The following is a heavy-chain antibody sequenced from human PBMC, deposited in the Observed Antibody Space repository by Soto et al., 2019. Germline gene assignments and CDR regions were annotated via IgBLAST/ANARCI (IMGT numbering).Heavy chain of an antibody. D-gene: IGHD2-8*01. CDR2: IYYSGST. V-gene: IGHV4-31*04. J-gene: IGHJ6*02. Sequence: QVRLQESGPGLVRPSQTLSLTCTVSGDSLSSGGYYCSWIRQLPGKGLEWIGFIYYSGSTFYNPSLXRXVSXYADASKNQISLKLSSVTAADTAVYYCAKTKTPHVRNGMDVWGQGTTVTVSS. CDR3: AKTKTPHVRNGMDV. CDR1: GDSLSSGGYY.